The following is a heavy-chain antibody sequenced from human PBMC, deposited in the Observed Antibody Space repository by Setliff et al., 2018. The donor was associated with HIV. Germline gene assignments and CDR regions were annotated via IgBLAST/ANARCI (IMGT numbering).Heavy chain of an antibody. J-gene: IGHJ6*03. CDR1: GGSIRSSSSY. CDR2: IYYSGST. V-gene: IGHV4-39*02. D-gene: IGHD1-7*01. CDR3: ARDRSNWNYGKNYMDV. Sequence: TSETLSLTCTVSGGSIRSSSSYWGWIRQPPGKGLEWIGIIYYSGSTYYKPSLKSRVTISVDTSKNQFSLKLNSVTAADTAVYYCARDRSNWNYGKNYMDVWGKGTTVTVSS.